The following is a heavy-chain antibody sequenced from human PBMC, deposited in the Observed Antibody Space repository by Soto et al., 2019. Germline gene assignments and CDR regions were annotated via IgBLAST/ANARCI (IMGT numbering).Heavy chain of an antibody. V-gene: IGHV5-51*01. D-gene: IGHD6-13*01. CDR1: GYRFTSYW. Sequence: GESLKISCKGFGYRFTSYWIGWVRQMPGKRLEWMGIFFPGDSDTRYSPSFEGQVTISADKSISTAYLQWSSLKASDTAIYYCVISSIAAAGFDFWGQGTLVTVSS. CDR2: FFPGDSDT. CDR3: VISSIAAAGFDF. J-gene: IGHJ4*02.